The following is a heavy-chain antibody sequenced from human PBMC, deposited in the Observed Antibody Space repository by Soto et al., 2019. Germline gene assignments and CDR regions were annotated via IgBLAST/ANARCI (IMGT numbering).Heavy chain of an antibody. Sequence: QMQLVESGGGVLQPGRSLRLSCAASGFTFRSYGIHWVRQTPGKGLEWVALIWFDGSKIYYVDSVKGRFAVSRDNSKNTLYLQMNSLRVEDRAVYYCAPDRLVPYGYGMDVWGQGTTVTVSS. CDR3: APDRLVPYGYGMDV. J-gene: IGHJ6*02. V-gene: IGHV3-33*01. CDR2: IWFDGSKI. CDR1: GFTFRSYG. D-gene: IGHD2-2*01.